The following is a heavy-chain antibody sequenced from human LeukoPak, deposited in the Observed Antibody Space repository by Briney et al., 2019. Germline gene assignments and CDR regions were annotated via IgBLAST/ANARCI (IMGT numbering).Heavy chain of an antibody. D-gene: IGHD5-18*01. CDR2: IDSSGSYT. J-gene: IGHJ4*02. CDR1: GFTFSSYA. CDR3: AKEDLGYSYGSTDY. V-gene: IGHV3-23*01. Sequence: GGSLRLSCAVSGFTFSSYAMSWVRQAPGKGLEWVSAIDSSGSYTWYDDSVKGRFTISRDNSKNTLYLQMNSLRAEDTAVYYCAKEDLGYSYGSTDYWGQGTLVTVSS.